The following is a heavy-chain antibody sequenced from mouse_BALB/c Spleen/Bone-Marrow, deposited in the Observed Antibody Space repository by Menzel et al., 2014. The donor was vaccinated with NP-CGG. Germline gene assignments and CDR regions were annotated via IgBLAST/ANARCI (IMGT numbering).Heavy chain of an antibody. CDR1: GYTFTSYY. D-gene: IGHD2-1*01. V-gene: IGHV1S81*02. J-gene: IGHJ3*01. CDR2: INPSNGGT. Sequence: QVQLKQSGAELVKPGASVKLSCKASGYTFTSYYMYWVKRRPGQGLEWIGEINPSNGGTNFNEKFKSKATLTVDKSSSTAYMQLSSLTSEDSAVYYCTIYYGNYFAYWGQGTLVTVSA. CDR3: TIYYGNYFAY.